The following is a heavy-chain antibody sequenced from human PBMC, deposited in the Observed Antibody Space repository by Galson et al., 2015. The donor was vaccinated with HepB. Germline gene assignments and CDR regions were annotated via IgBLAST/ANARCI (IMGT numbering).Heavy chain of an antibody. J-gene: IGHJ6*02. Sequence: SLRLSCAASGLTFSGSAMDWVRQASGKGLEWVGRIRSKVNNYATAYAASVKGRFTISRSDSKNTVYLQMNSLKTEDTAVYYCIRSTVTTDNYYGMDVWGQGTTVSVSS. CDR1: GLTFSGSA. CDR2: IRSKVNNYAT. CDR3: IRSTVTTDNYYGMDV. V-gene: IGHV3-73*01. D-gene: IGHD4-17*01.